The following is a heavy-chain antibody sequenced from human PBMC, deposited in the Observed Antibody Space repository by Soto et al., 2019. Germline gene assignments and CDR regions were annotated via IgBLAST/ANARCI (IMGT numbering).Heavy chain of an antibody. D-gene: IGHD3-16*01. Sequence: QVQLVESGGGLVKPGGSLRLSCAASGFTFSDYYMSWIRQAPGKGLEWVSYISSSGSTIYYADSVKGRFTISRDNAKNVRVLQSTSLRAEDTAVYYWAGGLGGGDFDYWGQGTLVTVSS. J-gene: IGHJ4*02. V-gene: IGHV3-11*01. CDR1: GFTFSDYY. CDR3: AGGLGGGDFDY. CDR2: ISSSGSTI.